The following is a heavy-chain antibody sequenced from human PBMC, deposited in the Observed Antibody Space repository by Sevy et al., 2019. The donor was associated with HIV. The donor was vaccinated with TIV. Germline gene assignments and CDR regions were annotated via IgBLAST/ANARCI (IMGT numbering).Heavy chain of an antibody. Sequence: GGSLRLSCAASGFSVSSYYMCWVRQAPGKGLEWVSTKESGGQTYYADSVRGRFTIARDESANNLFLQLNNLRAEDTGVYYCARMTSTWSIDSWGQRTLVTVSS. V-gene: IGHV3-53*01. CDR3: ARMTSTWSIDS. CDR1: GFSVSSYY. J-gene: IGHJ4*02. CDR2: KESGGQT.